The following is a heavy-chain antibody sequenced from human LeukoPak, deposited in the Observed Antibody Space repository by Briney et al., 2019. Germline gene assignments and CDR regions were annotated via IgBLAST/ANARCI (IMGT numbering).Heavy chain of an antibody. CDR1: GYSITSSSW. Sequence: SETLSLTCAVSGYSITSSSWWGWIRQPPGKGLEWIGYIYHSGTTYYNPSLQSRVTMSVDTSKNQFSLKLSSVTAADTAVYYCARVLNKVDYWGQGTLVTVSS. D-gene: IGHD3-10*01. CDR2: IYHSGTT. CDR3: ARVLNKVDY. V-gene: IGHV4-28*03. J-gene: IGHJ4*02.